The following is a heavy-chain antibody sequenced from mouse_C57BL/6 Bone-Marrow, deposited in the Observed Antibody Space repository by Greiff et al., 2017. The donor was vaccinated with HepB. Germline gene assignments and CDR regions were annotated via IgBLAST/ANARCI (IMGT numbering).Heavy chain of an antibody. CDR2: IYPGSGST. Sequence: QVQLQQPGAELVKPGASVKMSCKASGYTFTSYWITWVKQRPGQGLEWIGDIYPGSGSTNYNEKFKSKATLTVDTSSSTSYMQLSSLTSEDSAVYYCARRPIMIETWFAYWGQGTLVTVSA. D-gene: IGHD2-4*01. V-gene: IGHV1-55*01. CDR3: ARRPIMIETWFAY. J-gene: IGHJ3*01. CDR1: GYTFTSYW.